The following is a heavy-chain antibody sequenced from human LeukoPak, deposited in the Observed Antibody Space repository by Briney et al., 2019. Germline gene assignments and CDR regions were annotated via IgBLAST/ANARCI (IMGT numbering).Heavy chain of an antibody. CDR3: ASSTSYYFDY. CDR2: IWYDGSNK. J-gene: IGHJ4*02. CDR1: GFTFSSYG. V-gene: IGHV3-33*01. Sequence: GGSLRLSCAASGFTFSSYGMHWLRQAPGKGLEWVAVIWYDGSNKYYADSVKGRFTISRDNSKNTLYLQMNSLRAEDTAVYYCASSTSYYFDYWGQGTLVTVSS. D-gene: IGHD5/OR15-5a*01.